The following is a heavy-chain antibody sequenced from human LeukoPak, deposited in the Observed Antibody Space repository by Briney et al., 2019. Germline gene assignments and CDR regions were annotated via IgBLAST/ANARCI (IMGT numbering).Heavy chain of an antibody. V-gene: IGHV3-21*06. Sequence: GGSLRLSCAASGFAFSDYSMNWVRQAPGKRLEWISAITSDSNLIYYADSMRGRITISRDNAENSVYLQMNGLRAEDTAIYYCASGGATVWGYWGQGALVIVSS. CDR1: GFAFSDYS. D-gene: IGHD3-16*01. CDR2: ITSDSNLI. CDR3: ASGGATVWGY. J-gene: IGHJ4*02.